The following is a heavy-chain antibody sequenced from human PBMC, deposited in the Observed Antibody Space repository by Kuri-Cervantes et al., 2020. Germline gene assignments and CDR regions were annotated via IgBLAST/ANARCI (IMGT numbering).Heavy chain of an antibody. CDR3: ATEEYNWNSPYYYYYYMDV. V-gene: IGHV3-30*03. Sequence: GESLKISWEASGFTFSSYSMNLVRQAPGKGLEWVAVTSHDGSKKYNADSVKGRFTISRDNSKNTLYLHMNRLRAEDTAVYYCATEEYNWNSPYYYYYYMDVWGKGTTVTVSS. CDR1: GFTFSSYS. D-gene: IGHD1-1*01. CDR2: TSHDGSKK. J-gene: IGHJ6*03.